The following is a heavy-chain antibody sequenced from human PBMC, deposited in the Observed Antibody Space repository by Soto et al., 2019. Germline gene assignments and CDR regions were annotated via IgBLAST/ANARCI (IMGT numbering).Heavy chain of an antibody. Sequence: GGSLRLSCAASGFTFNIYGMHWVRQAPDKGLEWVALISYDGSNQYYADSVKGRFTISRDNSKNTLFLQMNSLRADDTAVYYCATRLGVQYYYDSSGPYTDAFDIWGQGTMVTVSS. CDR2: ISYDGSNQ. CDR1: GFTFNIYG. J-gene: IGHJ3*02. CDR3: ATRLGVQYYYDSSGPYTDAFDI. V-gene: IGHV3-30*03. D-gene: IGHD3-22*01.